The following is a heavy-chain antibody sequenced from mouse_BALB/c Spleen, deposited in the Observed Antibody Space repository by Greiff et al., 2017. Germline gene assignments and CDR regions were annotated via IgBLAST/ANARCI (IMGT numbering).Heavy chain of an antibody. V-gene: IGHV5-6-5*01. J-gene: IGHJ1*01. D-gene: IGHD1-1*01. CDR2: ISSGGST. Sequence: EVKVVESGGDLVKPGGSLKLSCAASGFTFSSYAMSWVRQTPEKRLEWVASISSGGSTYYPDSVKGRFTISRDNARNILYLQMSSLRSEDTAMYYCAREKNYYGSPRGYFDVWGAGTTVTVSA. CDR1: GFTFSSYA. CDR3: AREKNYYGSPRGYFDV.